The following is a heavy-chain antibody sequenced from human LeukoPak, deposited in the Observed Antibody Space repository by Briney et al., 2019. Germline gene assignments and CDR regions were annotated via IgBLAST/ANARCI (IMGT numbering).Heavy chain of an antibody. J-gene: IGHJ5*02. D-gene: IGHD6-6*01. Sequence: SSETLSLTCTVSGGSISSSSYYWGWIRQPPGKGLEWIGSIYYSGSTYYNPSLKSRVTISVDTSKNQFSLKLSSVTAADTAVYYCARDFIAARPGGWFDPWGQGTLVTVSS. CDR3: ARDFIAARPGGWFDP. CDR1: GGSISSSSYY. CDR2: IYYSGST. V-gene: IGHV4-39*07.